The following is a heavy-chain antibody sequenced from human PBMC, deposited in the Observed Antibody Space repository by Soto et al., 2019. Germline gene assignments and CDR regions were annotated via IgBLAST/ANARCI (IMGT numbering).Heavy chain of an antibody. J-gene: IGHJ6*02. CDR2: IIPILGIA. D-gene: IGHD1-1*01. CDR1: GGTFSSYT. V-gene: IGHV1-69*02. Sequence: QVQLVQSGAEVKKPGSSVKVSCKASGGTFSSYTISWVRQAPGQGLEWMGRIIPILGIANYAQKFQGRVTITADKSSSTAYMELSSLRSEDTAVYYCARGWYKWNDEGYYYYCGMDVWGQGTTVTVSS. CDR3: ARGWYKWNDEGYYYYCGMDV.